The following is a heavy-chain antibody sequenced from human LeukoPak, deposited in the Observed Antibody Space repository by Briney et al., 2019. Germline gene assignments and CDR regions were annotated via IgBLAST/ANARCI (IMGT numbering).Heavy chain of an antibody. CDR1: GGTFSSYA. Sequence: SVKVSCKASGGTFSSYAISWVRQAPGQGLEWMGRIIPIFGIANYAQKLQGRVTITADKSTSTAYMELSSLRSEDTAVYYCALNRVAHDAFDIWGQGTMVTVSS. V-gene: IGHV1-69*04. D-gene: IGHD1-14*01. J-gene: IGHJ3*02. CDR3: ALNRVAHDAFDI. CDR2: IIPIFGIA.